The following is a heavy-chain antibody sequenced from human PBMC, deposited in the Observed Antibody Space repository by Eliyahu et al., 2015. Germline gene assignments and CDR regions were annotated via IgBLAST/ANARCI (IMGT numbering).Heavy chain of an antibody. CDR1: GFXFSLYG. D-gene: IGHD3-10*01. CDR3: AKDYYKIDY. J-gene: IGHJ4*02. Sequence: QVQLVESGGGVVQPGRSLRLSCVASGFXFSLYGMHWVRQAPGKGLEWVAVTSHDGSKIYYADSVKGRFVISRDNSKNTLYLQMNSPGAEDTAIYYCAKDYYKIDYWGQGTLVTVSS. CDR2: TSHDGSKI. V-gene: IGHV3-30*18.